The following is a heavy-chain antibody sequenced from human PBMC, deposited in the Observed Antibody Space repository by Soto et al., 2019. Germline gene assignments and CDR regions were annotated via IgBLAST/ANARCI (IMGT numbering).Heavy chain of an antibody. V-gene: IGHV3-23*01. Sequence: GGSLRLSCAASGFTFSDHGMHWVRQAPGKGLEWVSSISGSVGSTFYADSVKGRFTISRDNSMNTLYLQMNSLRAEDTAVYYCAKNGDFWSWGMDVWGQGTTVTVSS. D-gene: IGHD3-3*01. CDR2: ISGSVGST. CDR3: AKNGDFWSWGMDV. CDR1: GFTFSDHG. J-gene: IGHJ6*02.